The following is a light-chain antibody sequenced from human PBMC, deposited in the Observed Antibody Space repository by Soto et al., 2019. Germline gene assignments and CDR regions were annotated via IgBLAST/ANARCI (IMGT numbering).Light chain of an antibody. CDR3: SSYTSSSTSYV. Sequence: QSALTQPASVSGYPGQSITISCTGTSSVVGGYNYVSWYQQHPGKAPKLMIYDVSNRPSGVSNRFSGSKSGNTASLTISGLQAEDEADYYCSSYTSSSTSYVFGTGTKLTVL. CDR1: SSVVGGYNY. V-gene: IGLV2-14*01. J-gene: IGLJ1*01. CDR2: DVS.